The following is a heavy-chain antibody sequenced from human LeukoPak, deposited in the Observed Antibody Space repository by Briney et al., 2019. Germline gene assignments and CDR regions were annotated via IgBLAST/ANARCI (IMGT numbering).Heavy chain of an antibody. V-gene: IGHV4-59*08. J-gene: IGHJ6*03. CDR2: IYYSGST. CDR1: GGSISRYY. D-gene: IGHD1-7*01. CDR3: ARTGITGTTNYYYYYMDV. Sequence: PSETLSLTCTVSGGSISRYYWSWIRQPPGKGLEWIGYIYYSGSTKYNPSPKSRVTISVDTSKNQFSLKLSSVTAADTAIYYCARTGITGTTNYYYYYMDVWGKGTTVTVSS.